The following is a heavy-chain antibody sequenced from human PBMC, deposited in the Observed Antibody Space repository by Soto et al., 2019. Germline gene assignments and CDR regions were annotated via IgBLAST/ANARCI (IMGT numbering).Heavy chain of an antibody. CDR2: ISGSGGST. Sequence: PGGSLRLSCAASGFTFSSYAMSWVRQAPEKGLEWVSAISGSGGSTYYADSVKGRFTISRDNSKNTLYLQMNSLRAEDTAVYCCAKDVYSSRWYRVGGYYYYGMDVWGQGTTVTVSS. CDR3: AKDVYSSRWYRVGGYYYYGMDV. V-gene: IGHV3-23*01. J-gene: IGHJ6*02. D-gene: IGHD6-19*01. CDR1: GFTFSSYA.